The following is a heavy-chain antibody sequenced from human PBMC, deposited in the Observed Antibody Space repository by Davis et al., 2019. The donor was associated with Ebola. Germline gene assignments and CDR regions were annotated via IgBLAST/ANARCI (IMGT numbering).Heavy chain of an antibody. CDR3: ARGNPGIVVVVAATFGWFDP. Sequence: ASVKVSCKASGYTFTSYYMHWVRQAPGQGLEWMGIINPSGGSTSYAQKFQGRVTMTRDTSTSTVYMELSSLRSEDTAVYYCARGNPGIVVVVAATFGWFDPWGQGTLDTVSS. V-gene: IGHV1-46*01. J-gene: IGHJ5*02. CDR2: INPSGGST. D-gene: IGHD2-15*01. CDR1: GYTFTSYY.